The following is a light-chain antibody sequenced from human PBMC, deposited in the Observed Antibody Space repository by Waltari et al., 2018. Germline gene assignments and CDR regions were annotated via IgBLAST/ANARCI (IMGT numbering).Light chain of an antibody. CDR1: QGISSY. Sequence: IQLTQSPSSSSASVGDRVTITCRSSQGISSYLAWSQQKPGKAPKLLLYAASTLQSGVPSRFSGSGSGTDFTLTISSLQPEDFATYYCQQLNSYPSWTFGQGTKVEIK. V-gene: IGKV1-9*01. CDR3: QQLNSYPSWT. CDR2: AAS. J-gene: IGKJ1*01.